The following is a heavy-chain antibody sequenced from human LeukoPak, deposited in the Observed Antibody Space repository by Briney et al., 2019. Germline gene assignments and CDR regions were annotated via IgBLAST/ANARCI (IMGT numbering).Heavy chain of an antibody. CDR3: ARVVGKPYYFDY. CDR2: MNPNSGNT. D-gene: IGHD1-26*01. Sequence: ASVKVSCKASGYTFTSYDINWVRQAPGQGLEWMGWMNPNSGNTGYAQKFQGRVTMTRNTSISTAYMELSSLRSGDTAVYYCARVVGKPYYFDYWGQGTLVTVSS. V-gene: IGHV1-8*01. J-gene: IGHJ4*02. CDR1: GYTFTSYD.